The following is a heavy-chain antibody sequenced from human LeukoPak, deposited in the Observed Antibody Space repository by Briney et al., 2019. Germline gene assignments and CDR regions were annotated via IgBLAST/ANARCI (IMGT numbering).Heavy chain of an antibody. V-gene: IGHV4-39*07. CDR1: GGSISSSSYY. J-gene: IGHJ4*02. D-gene: IGHD3-22*01. CDR3: ARRQADYYDSSGYYSN. CDR2: IYYSGST. Sequence: KASETLSLTCTVSGGSISSSSYYWGWIRQPPGKGLEWIGSIYYSGSTYYNPSLKSRVTISVDTSKNQFSLKLSSVTAADTAVYYCARRQADYYDSSGYYSNWGQGTLVTVSS.